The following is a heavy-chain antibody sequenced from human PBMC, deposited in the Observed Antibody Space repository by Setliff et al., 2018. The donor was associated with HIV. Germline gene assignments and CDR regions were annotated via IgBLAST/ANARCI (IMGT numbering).Heavy chain of an antibody. D-gene: IGHD3-10*01. J-gene: IGHJ6*03. Sequence: GGSLRLSCAVSGFTFSDAWMNWVRQAPGKGLEWVGRIKAKTAGGTTDYAAPVKGRFTSSRDDSQNTLYLQMNSLKTEDTAVYYCTTGIGYYGSGRPIYFYHYMDIWGKGTTVTVSS. CDR1: GFTFSDAW. CDR2: IKAKTAGGTT. CDR3: TTGIGYYGSGRPIYFYHYMDI. V-gene: IGHV3-15*07.